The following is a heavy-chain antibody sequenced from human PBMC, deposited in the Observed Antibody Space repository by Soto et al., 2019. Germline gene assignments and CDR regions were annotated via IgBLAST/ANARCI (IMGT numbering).Heavy chain of an antibody. D-gene: IGHD6-19*01. CDR3: ARDQWRDSSGWYGPYYYGMDV. J-gene: IGHJ6*02. CDR1: GFTFSSYG. V-gene: IGHV3-33*01. CDR2: IWYDGSNK. Sequence: QVQLVESGGGVVQPGRSLRLSCAASGFTFSSYGMHWVRQAPGKGLEWVAVIWYDGSNKYYADSVKGRFTISIDNSKNTLYLQMNSLRAEHTAVYYCARDQWRDSSGWYGPYYYGMDVWGQGTTVTVSS.